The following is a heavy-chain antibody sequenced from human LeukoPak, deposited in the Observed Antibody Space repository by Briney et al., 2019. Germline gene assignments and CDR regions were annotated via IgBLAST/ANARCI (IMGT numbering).Heavy chain of an antibody. CDR3: ARDHGWLPDY. D-gene: IGHD5-24*01. V-gene: IGHV3-48*03. CDR1: GFTFNSYE. CDR2: INHNGRTI. J-gene: IGHJ4*02. Sequence: GGSLRLSCTASGFTFNSYEMNWVRQAPGKGLEWVSYINHNGRTIYYADPVKGRFTISRDNAKNSLYLQMNSLRAEDTAVYYCARDHGWLPDYWGQGTLVTVSS.